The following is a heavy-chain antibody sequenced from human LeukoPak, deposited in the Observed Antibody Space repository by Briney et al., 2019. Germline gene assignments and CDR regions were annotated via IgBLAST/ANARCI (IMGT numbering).Heavy chain of an antibody. Sequence: GGPLRLSCAASGFAFDDYAMHWVRQAPGKGLEWVSGISWNSGSIGYADSVKGRFTISRDNAKNSLYLQMNSLRAEDTALYYCAKAHYDSSGYYPRFDYWGQGTLVTVSS. V-gene: IGHV3-9*01. D-gene: IGHD3-22*01. CDR3: AKAHYDSSGYYPRFDY. CDR1: GFAFDDYA. J-gene: IGHJ4*02. CDR2: ISWNSGSI.